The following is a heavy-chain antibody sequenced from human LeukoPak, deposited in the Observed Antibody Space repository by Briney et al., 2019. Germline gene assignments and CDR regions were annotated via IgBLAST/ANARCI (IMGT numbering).Heavy chain of an antibody. D-gene: IGHD3-22*01. V-gene: IGHV4-30-2*01. J-gene: IGHJ4*02. CDR1: GGSISSGGYY. CDR3: ARAENYYFDSDGWDYFYY. CDR2: IYHSGST. Sequence: SQTLSLTCTVSGGSISSGGYYWSWIRQPPGKGLEWIGYIYHSGSTYYNPSLKSRVTISVDRSKNQFSLKLSSVTAADTAVYYCARAENYYFDSDGWDYFYYWGQGTLLTVSS.